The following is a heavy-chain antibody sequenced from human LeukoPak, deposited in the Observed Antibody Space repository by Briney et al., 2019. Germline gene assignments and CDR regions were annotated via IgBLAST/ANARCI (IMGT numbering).Heavy chain of an antibody. CDR2: VRSSGSYI. V-gene: IGHV3-21*01. CDR1: GLTLSSHT. Sequence: GGSLRLSCTASGLTLSSHTMKWVRPAPGKGLEWVSYVRSSGSYIHYADSVRGRFTSSRDNAKSSLYLQMDTLRAGDTVVYFCARILSYEGLLDYWGQGTLVTVSS. CDR3: ARILSYEGLLDY. J-gene: IGHJ4*02. D-gene: IGHD3-22*01.